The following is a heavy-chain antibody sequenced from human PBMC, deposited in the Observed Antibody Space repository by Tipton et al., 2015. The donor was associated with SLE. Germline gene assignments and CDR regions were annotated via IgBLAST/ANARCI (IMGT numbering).Heavy chain of an antibody. Sequence: QVQLVQSGGGVVQPGTSPRLSCAASGFTFSTYAIHWVRQAPGKGLEWVAVISYDGSNKYYADSVKGRFTISRDNSKNTLFLQMNSLTAEDTAVYFCARRRLSGQMPAALDYWGQGTLVTVSS. CDR2: ISYDGSNK. J-gene: IGHJ4*02. CDR1: GFTFSTYA. CDR3: ARRRLSGQMPAALDY. D-gene: IGHD6-13*01. V-gene: IGHV3-30-3*01.